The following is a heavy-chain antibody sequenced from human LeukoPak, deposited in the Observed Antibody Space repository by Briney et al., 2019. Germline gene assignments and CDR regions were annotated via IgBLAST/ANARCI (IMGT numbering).Heavy chain of an antibody. CDR3: VGVVRFHNWFDP. V-gene: IGHV3-30*03. D-gene: IGHD3-10*01. CDR1: GFSLRNYC. CDR2: ISYDGGDK. J-gene: IGHJ5*02. Sequence: SLRLSCAAPGFSLRNYCIHWGRQAPGKGLEWVAVISYDGGDKHYADSVKGRFTISRDNSKNTMYLQMISLRDEDTAVYYCVGVVRFHNWFDPWGQGNLVIVSS.